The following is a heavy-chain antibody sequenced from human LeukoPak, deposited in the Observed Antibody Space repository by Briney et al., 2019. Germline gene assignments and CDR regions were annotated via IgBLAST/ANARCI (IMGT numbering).Heavy chain of an antibody. CDR1: AFTLDNKS. V-gene: IGHV3-43*02. CDR3: AKDGAVAVFADY. J-gene: IGHJ4*02. CDR2: ISGDGGST. Sequence: GGSLRLSCAVSAFTLDNKSMHCVSQAPGKGLEWVSLISGDGGSTYYADSVKGRFTISRDNSKNSLYLQMNSLRTEDTALYYCAKDGAVAVFADYWGQGTLVTVSS. D-gene: IGHD6-19*01.